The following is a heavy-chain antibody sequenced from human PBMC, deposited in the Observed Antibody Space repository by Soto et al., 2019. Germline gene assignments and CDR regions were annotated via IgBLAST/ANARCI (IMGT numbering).Heavy chain of an antibody. V-gene: IGHV3-64D*06. J-gene: IGHJ6*02. CDR2: ISNHGGST. Sequence: GGSLRLSCSASGFTFSSFAMHWVRQAPDKGLHYVSAISNHGGSTYYADSVKGRFTMSRDNSKSTLFLQMSSLSPEDTGVYYCAKSFVSSIRGFSYYYGWDIWGQGTTVTVSS. D-gene: IGHD3-3*01. CDR3: AKSFVSSIRGFSYYYGWDI. CDR1: GFTFSSFA.